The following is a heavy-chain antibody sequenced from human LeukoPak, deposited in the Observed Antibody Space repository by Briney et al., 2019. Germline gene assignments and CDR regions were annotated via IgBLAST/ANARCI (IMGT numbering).Heavy chain of an antibody. J-gene: IGHJ5*02. CDR1: GGTFSNYA. Sequence: SVKVSCKASGGTFSNYAISWVRQAPGQGLEWMGGIIPIFGTANYAQKFQGRVTITADESTSTAYMELSSLRSEDTAAYYCARDSSGPYNWFDPWGQGTLVTVSS. D-gene: IGHD6-19*01. CDR3: ARDSSGPYNWFDP. CDR2: IIPIFGTA. V-gene: IGHV1-69*01.